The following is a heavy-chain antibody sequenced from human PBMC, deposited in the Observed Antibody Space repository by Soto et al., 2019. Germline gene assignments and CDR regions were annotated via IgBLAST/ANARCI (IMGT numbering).Heavy chain of an antibody. CDR3: ARTRGGYDYGPRDY. CDR1: GGSISSSNW. D-gene: IGHD5-18*01. CDR2: IRHSGNT. J-gene: IGHJ4*02. Sequence: LSLTCAVSGGSISSSNWWSWVRQPPGKGLEWIGEIRHSGNTNYNPSLKSRVTMSVDKSTNQFSLKLSSVTAADTAVYFCARTRGGYDYGPRDYWGQGALVTVSS. V-gene: IGHV4-4*01.